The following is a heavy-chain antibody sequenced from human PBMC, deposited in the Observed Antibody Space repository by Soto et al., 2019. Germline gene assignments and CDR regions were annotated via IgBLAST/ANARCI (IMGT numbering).Heavy chain of an antibody. D-gene: IGHD3-3*01. CDR3: ARESRFLEWLSLNWFDP. V-gene: IGHV3-48*02. J-gene: IGHJ5*02. Sequence: PGGSLRLSCAAPGFTLSSQSKNRVRQAPGKGLEWVSYISSSSSTIYYADSVKGRFTISRDNAKNSLYLQMNSLRDEDTAVYYCARESRFLEWLSLNWFDPWGQGTLVTVSS. CDR1: GFTLSSQS. CDR2: ISSSSSTI.